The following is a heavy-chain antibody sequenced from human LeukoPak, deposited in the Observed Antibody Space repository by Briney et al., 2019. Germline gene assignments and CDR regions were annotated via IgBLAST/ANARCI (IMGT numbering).Heavy chain of an antibody. CDR1: GFTFSSYA. D-gene: IGHD3-10*01. CDR2: ICGSGGRT. CDR3: AKKPDVREVSFGHFDY. Sequence: GGSLRLSCAASGFTFSSYAMSWVRQAPGKGLEWVSAICGSGGRTYYADSVKGRFTISRDNSKNTLYLQMNRLRAEDTAVYYCAKKPDVREVSFGHFDYWGQGTLVTVSS. J-gene: IGHJ4*02. V-gene: IGHV3-23*01.